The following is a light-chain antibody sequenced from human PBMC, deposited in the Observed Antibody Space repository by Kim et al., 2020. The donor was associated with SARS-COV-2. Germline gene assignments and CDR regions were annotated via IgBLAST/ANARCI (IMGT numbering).Light chain of an antibody. J-gene: IGLJ1*01. CDR1: RANIGAVYD. CDR3: QSYDSSLSGYV. CDR2: GNS. V-gene: IGLV1-40*01. Sequence: VTISCKWGRANIGAVYDVHWYRQLPGTAPKLHIYGNSNRPSGVPDRFSGSKSGTSASLAITGLQAEDETDYYCQSYDSSLSGYVFGTGTKVTVL.